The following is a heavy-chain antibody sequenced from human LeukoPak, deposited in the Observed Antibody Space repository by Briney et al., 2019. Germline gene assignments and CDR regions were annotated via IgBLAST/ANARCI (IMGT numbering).Heavy chain of an antibody. D-gene: IGHD4-23*01. V-gene: IGHV3-48*03. J-gene: IGHJ4*02. CDR2: ISSSGSTI. CDR1: GFTFSSYE. CDR3: ARDSGAMTTVVIPFDY. Sequence: GGSLRLSCAASGFTFSSYEMNWVRQAPGKGLEWVSYISSSGSTIYYADSVKGRFTISRDNAKNSLYLQMNSLRAEDTAVYYCARDSGAMTTVVIPFDYWAREPWSPSPQ.